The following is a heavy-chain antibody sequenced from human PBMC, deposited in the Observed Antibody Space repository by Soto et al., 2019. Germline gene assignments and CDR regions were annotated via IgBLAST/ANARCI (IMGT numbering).Heavy chain of an antibody. D-gene: IGHD3-3*01. CDR3: ARSSSRTFRSLEWVDPRDC. V-gene: IGHV4-39*01. Sequence: GWIRQTPGGGLEWIGSMYYSGSTYYNPSLKSRVTMSVDTSKNQFSLKLRSVTAADTAVYYCARSSSRTFRSLEWVDPRDCWGQGPPVT. CDR2: MYYSGST. J-gene: IGHJ4*02.